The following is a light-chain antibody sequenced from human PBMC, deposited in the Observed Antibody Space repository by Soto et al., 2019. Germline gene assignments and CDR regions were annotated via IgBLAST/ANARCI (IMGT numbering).Light chain of an antibody. V-gene: IGKV3-20*01. CDR1: QRVSSSY. Sequence: EIVLTQSPGTLSLSPGERATLSCRASQRVSSSYLAWYQQKPGQAPRLLIYGASSRATGIPDRFSGSGCGTDFTLTIRRLAPEDFAVYYCQQYGSSQSFGQGTKVEIK. J-gene: IGKJ1*01. CDR2: GAS. CDR3: QQYGSSQS.